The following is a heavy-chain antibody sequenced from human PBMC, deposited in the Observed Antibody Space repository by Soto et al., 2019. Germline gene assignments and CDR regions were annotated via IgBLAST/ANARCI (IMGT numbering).Heavy chain of an antibody. CDR3: VRQGIGDLHGLVDV. J-gene: IGHJ6*02. CDR1: SGPSRSHN. V-gene: IGHV4-59*08. CDR2: VYYTGST. Sequence: QVQLQQSGPGLVKPSETLSLTCTVSSGPSRSHNWGWIRQPPGRGLEWIGYVYYTGSTSYNPSLKSRDTISADTSTNHISLTLSSVTAADTAVYYCVRQGIGDLHGLVDVWGQGTTVSVSS. D-gene: IGHD3-10*01.